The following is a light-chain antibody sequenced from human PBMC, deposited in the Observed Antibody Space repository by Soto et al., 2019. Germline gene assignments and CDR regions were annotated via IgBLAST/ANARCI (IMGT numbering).Light chain of an antibody. J-gene: IGLJ1*01. CDR2: DVN. CDR3: NSYTTSATYV. Sequence: QSALTQPAAVSGSPGQSITISCTGTNRDVGSYNRVSWYQQPPGTAPKLIIYDVNNRPSGVSYRFSGSKSGNTASLTISGLQAEDEADYYCNSYTTSATYVFGTGTTVTVL. CDR1: NRDVGSYNR. V-gene: IGLV2-14*01.